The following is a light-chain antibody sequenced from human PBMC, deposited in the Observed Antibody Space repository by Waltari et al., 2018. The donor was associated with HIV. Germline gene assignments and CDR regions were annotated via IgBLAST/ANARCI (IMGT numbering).Light chain of an antibody. Sequence: AIRMTQSPYSFSASTGDRVTITCRASQGIGDYLAWYQQKPGKAPELLMYAASALQNGVPSRFSGSGSGTEFTLNISCLQSEDFATYYCQQYYIFPYTFAQGTILDI. CDR2: AAS. J-gene: IGKJ2*01. V-gene: IGKV1-8*01. CDR1: QGIGDY. CDR3: QQYYIFPYT.